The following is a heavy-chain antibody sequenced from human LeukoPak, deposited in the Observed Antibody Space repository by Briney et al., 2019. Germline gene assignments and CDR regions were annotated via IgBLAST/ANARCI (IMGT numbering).Heavy chain of an antibody. Sequence: SETLSLTCSVSGYSISSGYYWGWIRQPPGKGLEWIGNIHHSGSTYYNPSLKSRVTISVDKSKNQFSLNLSSVTATDTAVYYCARADYGDYDLRPEYFQHWGQGTLVTVSS. CDR1: GYSISSGYY. V-gene: IGHV4-38-2*02. CDR2: IHHSGST. J-gene: IGHJ1*01. CDR3: ARADYGDYDLRPEYFQH. D-gene: IGHD4-17*01.